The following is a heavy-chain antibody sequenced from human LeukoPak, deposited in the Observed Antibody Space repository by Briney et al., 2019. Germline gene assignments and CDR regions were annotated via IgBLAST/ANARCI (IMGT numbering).Heavy chain of an antibody. J-gene: IGHJ4*02. D-gene: IGHD1-26*01. CDR2: VSGSGGST. CDR1: GFTFSSYA. CDR3: PKVGATQDF. Sequence: GGSLRLSCAASGFTFSSYAMSWVRQTPGKGLQWVSAVSGSGGSTYYADSVKGRFTISRDNSQNTLYLQMNSLRAEDTAVYYCPKVGATQDFWGQGTLVTVSS. V-gene: IGHV3-23*01.